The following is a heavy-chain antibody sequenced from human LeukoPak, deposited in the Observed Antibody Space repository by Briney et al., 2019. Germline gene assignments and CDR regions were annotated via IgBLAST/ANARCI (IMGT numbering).Heavy chain of an antibody. D-gene: IGHD1-14*01. CDR2: ISWNSGSI. V-gene: IGHV3-9*01. CDR1: GFTFDDYA. CDR3: AKDGSSSNHYYYYMDV. Sequence: GGSLRLSCAASGFTFDDYAMHWVRQAPGKGLEWVSGISWNSGSIGYADSVKARFTISRDNAKNSLYLQMNSLRAEDTALYYCAKDGSSSNHYYYYMDVWGKGTTVTVSS. J-gene: IGHJ6*03.